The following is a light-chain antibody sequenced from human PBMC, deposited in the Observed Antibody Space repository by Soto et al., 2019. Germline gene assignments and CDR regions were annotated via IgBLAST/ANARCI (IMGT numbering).Light chain of an antibody. J-gene: IGKJ1*01. V-gene: IGKV1-5*03. CDR1: QSINSW. CDR3: QQYSSYST. Sequence: IQMTQSPSTLSASVGDRVTITCRASQSINSWLAWYQQKPGKVPKLLIYKASSLESGVPSRFSGSGSGTEFTLTISSLQPDDFATYCCQQYSSYSTFGQGTKVDVK. CDR2: KAS.